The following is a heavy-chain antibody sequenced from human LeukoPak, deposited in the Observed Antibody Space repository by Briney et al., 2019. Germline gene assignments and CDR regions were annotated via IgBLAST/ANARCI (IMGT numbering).Heavy chain of an antibody. CDR3: ARVDYASESYY. J-gene: IGHJ4*02. CDR2: ISSRSSDI. D-gene: IGHD3-10*01. CDR1: GFTFTTYT. V-gene: IGHV3-21*01. Sequence: PGGSLRLSCVASGFTFTTYTMNWVRQAPGKGLEWVSSISSRSSDIYYADSLKGRFTISRDNAKNSLYLQMNGLRAEDTAVYYCARVDYASESYYWGQGTLVTVSS.